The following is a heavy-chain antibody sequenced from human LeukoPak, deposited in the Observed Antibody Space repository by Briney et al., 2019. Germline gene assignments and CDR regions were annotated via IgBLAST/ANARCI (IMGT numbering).Heavy chain of an antibody. D-gene: IGHD1-26*01. Sequence: AAVKVSCKASGYTFTSYGISWVRQAPGQGPEWMGWISTYNGNTNYAQKVQGRVTMTTDTSTSTAYMELRSLRSDDTAVYYCARDPQQLVGATGGGFNFWGQGTPVTVSS. CDR3: ARDPQQLVGATGGGFNF. J-gene: IGHJ4*02. CDR2: ISTYNGNT. V-gene: IGHV1-18*01. CDR1: GYTFTSYG.